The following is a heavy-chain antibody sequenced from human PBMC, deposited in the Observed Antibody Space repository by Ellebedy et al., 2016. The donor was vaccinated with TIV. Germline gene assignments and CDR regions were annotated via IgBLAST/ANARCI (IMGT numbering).Heavy chain of an antibody. CDR2: ISSSSSHI. CDR3: ARDGAYCSGGGCYDVGYYYYSGMDV. D-gene: IGHD2-15*01. J-gene: IGHJ6*02. CDR1: GSTFNSYS. V-gene: IGHV3-21*01. Sequence: GESLKISCAASGSTFNSYSLNWVRQAPGKGLEWVSSISSSSSHIYYADSVRGRFTISRDNSMDTLYLQMNSLRAEDTAVYYCARDGAYCSGGGCYDVGYYYYSGMDVWGQGTTVTVSS.